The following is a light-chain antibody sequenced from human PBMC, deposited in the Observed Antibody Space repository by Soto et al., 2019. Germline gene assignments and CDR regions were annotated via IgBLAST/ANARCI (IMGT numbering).Light chain of an antibody. V-gene: IGLV2-14*01. Sequence: ALTQPASVSGSPGQSITISCTGTSSDVGGYNYVSWYQQHPSEAPKLMIYEVSNRPSGVSNRFSGSKSGNTASLTISGLQAEDEADYYCSSYTSSSTLVFGTGTKVTVL. CDR2: EVS. CDR3: SSYTSSSTLV. J-gene: IGLJ1*01. CDR1: SSDVGGYNY.